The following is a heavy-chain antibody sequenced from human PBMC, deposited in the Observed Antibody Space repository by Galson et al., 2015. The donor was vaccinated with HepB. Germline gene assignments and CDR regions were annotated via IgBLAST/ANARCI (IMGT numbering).Heavy chain of an antibody. Sequence: QSGAEVKKPGASVKVSCKASGGTFSSYTINWVRRAPGQGLEWMGRIIPILGIANYAQKFQDRVTITADKSTSTAYMELSSLRSDDTAVYYCAIDVYYRASVTVPMDGWGQGTTVTFSS. J-gene: IGHJ6*02. CDR1: GGTFSSYT. V-gene: IGHV1-69*04. CDR2: IIPILGIA. CDR3: AIDVYYRASVTVPMDG. D-gene: IGHD3-10*01.